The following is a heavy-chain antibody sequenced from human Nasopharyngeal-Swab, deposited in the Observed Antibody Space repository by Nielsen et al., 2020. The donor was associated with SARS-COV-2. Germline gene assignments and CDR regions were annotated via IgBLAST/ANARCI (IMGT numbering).Heavy chain of an antibody. CDR2: FDPEDGET. J-gene: IGHJ4*02. Sequence: ASVQVSCKVSGYTLTELSMHWVRQAPGKGLEWMGGFDPEDGETIYAQKFQGRVTMTEDTSTDTAYMELSSLRSEDTAVYYCATSYAIFGVVTPFDYWGQGTLVTVSS. V-gene: IGHV1-24*01. CDR1: GYTLTELS. D-gene: IGHD3-3*01. CDR3: ATSYAIFGVVTPFDY.